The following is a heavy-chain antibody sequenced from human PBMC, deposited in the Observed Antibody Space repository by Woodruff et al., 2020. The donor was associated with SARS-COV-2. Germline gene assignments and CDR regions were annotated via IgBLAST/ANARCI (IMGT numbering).Heavy chain of an antibody. V-gene: IGHV3-15*04. J-gene: IGHJ4*02. CDR2: IESKTDGGTT. D-gene: IGHD6-13*01. Sequence: IESKTDGGTTDYAAPVKGRFTISRDDSKNTLYLQMNSLKTEDTAVYYCTTPTSSSWYSWGQGTLVTVSS. CDR3: TTPTSSSWYS.